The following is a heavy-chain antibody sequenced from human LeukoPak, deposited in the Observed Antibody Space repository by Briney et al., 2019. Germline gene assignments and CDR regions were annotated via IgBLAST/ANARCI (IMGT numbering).Heavy chain of an antibody. D-gene: IGHD3-3*01. Sequence: PSETLSLTCTVSGGSISSYYWSWIRQPPGKGLEWVGYIYYSGSTNYNPSLKSRVTISVDTSQNQFSLKLSSVTAADTAVYYCARQHDLWSGQPFDPWGQGTLVTVSS. CDR3: ARQHDLWSGQPFDP. V-gene: IGHV4-59*08. CDR2: IYYSGST. CDR1: GGSISSYY. J-gene: IGHJ5*02.